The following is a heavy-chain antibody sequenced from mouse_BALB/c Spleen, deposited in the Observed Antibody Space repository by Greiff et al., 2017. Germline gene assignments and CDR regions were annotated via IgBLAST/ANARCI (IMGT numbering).Heavy chain of an antibody. V-gene: IGHV1-9*01. D-gene: IGHD1-1*01. CDR2: IFPGSGNT. J-gene: IGHJ2*01. CDR3: ACYDY. CDR1: GYTFSSYW. Sequence: QVQLQQSGAELMKPGASVKISCKATGYTFSSYWIEWVKQRPGHGLEWIGCIFPGSGNTKYNEKFKGKATLTADTSSSTAYMQLSSLTSEDSAVYFCACYDYWGRGTTLTVSS.